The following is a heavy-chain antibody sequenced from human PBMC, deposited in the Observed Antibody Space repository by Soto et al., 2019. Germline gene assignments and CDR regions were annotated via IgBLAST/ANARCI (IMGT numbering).Heavy chain of an antibody. V-gene: IGHV6-1*01. D-gene: IGHD2-2*01. CDR1: GDSVSSNSAA. Sequence: KQSPTLSLTCAISGDSVSSNSAAWNWIRQSPSRGLEWLGRTYYRSKWYNDYAVSVKSRITINPDTSKNQFSLQLNSVTPEDTAVYYCARDRYCSSTSCYPPNAFDIWGQGTMVTVSS. J-gene: IGHJ3*02. CDR3: ARDRYCSSTSCYPPNAFDI. CDR2: TYYRSKWYN.